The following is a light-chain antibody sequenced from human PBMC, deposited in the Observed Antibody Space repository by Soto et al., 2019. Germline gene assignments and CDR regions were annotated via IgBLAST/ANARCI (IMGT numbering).Light chain of an antibody. J-gene: IGLJ1*01. CDR1: SSDVGGYNY. Sequence: QSVLTQPASVSESPGQSITISCTGTSSDVGGYNYVSWYQQHPGKAPKLMIYDVSNRPSGVSNRFSGSKAGNTASLTISGLQAEDEADYYCSSYTSSSTYVFGNGTKVTVL. CDR2: DVS. V-gene: IGLV2-14*01. CDR3: SSYTSSSTYV.